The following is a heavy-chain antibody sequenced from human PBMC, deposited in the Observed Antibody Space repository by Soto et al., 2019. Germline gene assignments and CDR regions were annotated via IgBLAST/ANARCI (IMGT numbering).Heavy chain of an antibody. CDR1: GFTLSSYA. CDR3: AKEWVAGTLFY. J-gene: IGHJ4*02. Sequence: GGSLRLSCAGSGFTLSSYAMNWVRQAPGKGLEWVSVITSSGTSTVYADSVRGRFTISRDISKNTLYLQMNSLRAEDTALYYCAKEWVAGTLFYWGQGTLVTVSS. CDR2: ITSSGTST. V-gene: IGHV3-23*01. D-gene: IGHD6-13*01.